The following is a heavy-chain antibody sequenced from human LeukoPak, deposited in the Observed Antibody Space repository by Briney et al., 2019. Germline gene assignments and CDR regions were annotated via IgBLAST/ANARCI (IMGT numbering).Heavy chain of an antibody. CDR2: ISGTGSST. CDR3: ARADYYGSGSYYWK. Sequence: GGSLRLSCAASGFTFSTYNMNWVRQAPGKGLEWVSSISGTGSSTYYTDSVKGRFTISRDNAKNSLYLQMNSLRAEDTAVYYCARADYYGSGSYYWKWGQGTLITVSS. D-gene: IGHD3-10*01. J-gene: IGHJ4*02. V-gene: IGHV3-48*04. CDR1: GFTFSTYN.